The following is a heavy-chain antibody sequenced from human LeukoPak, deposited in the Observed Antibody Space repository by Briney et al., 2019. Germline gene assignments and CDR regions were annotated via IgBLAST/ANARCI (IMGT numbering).Heavy chain of an antibody. CDR2: IRQDGGEK. D-gene: IGHD2-2*01. CDR3: ARHREGTTQVGLFNY. J-gene: IGHJ4*02. CDR1: GFTFATYW. V-gene: IGHV3-7*01. Sequence: GGSLRLSCAASGFTFATYWMAWVRQAPGKGLEWVANIRQDGGEKYYVDSVKGRFTISRDNAQNSLYLHINSLGAEDTAVYYCARHREGTTQVGLFNYWGQGTLVTVSS.